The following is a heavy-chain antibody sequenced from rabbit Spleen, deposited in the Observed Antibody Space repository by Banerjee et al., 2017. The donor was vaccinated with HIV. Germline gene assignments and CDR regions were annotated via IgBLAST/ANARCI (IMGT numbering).Heavy chain of an antibody. Sequence: QLEESGGGLVKPEGSLTLTCKASGFSFSDRDVMCWVRQAPGKGLEWIGCIVPIFGVTYYANWVNGRFTISSHNAQNTLYLQLNSLTAADTATYFCVREAGYGGYGDANLWGQGTLVTVS. CDR3: VREAGYGGYGDANL. CDR1: GFSFSDRDV. CDR2: IVPIFGVT. V-gene: IGHV1S7*01. J-gene: IGHJ4*01. D-gene: IGHD6-1*01.